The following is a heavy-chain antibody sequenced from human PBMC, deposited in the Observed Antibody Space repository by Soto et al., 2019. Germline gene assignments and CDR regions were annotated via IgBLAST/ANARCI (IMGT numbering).Heavy chain of an antibody. D-gene: IGHD3-10*01. CDR2: IIPIFGTA. CDR3: AKASGLNPYYYYGLDV. Sequence: SVKVYCKASGGTFSSYAISWVRQAPGQGLEWMGGIIPIFGTASYAQKFQGRVTMTRDTSTSTVYMELSSLRPEDTALYYCAKASGLNPYYYYGLDVWGQGTTVTVSS. V-gene: IGHV1-69*05. CDR1: GGTFSSYA. J-gene: IGHJ6*02.